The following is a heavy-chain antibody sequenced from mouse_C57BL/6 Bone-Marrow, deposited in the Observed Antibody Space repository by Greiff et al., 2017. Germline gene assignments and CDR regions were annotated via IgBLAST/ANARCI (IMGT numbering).Heavy chain of an antibody. J-gene: IGHJ2*01. D-gene: IGHD2-2*01. Sequence: LVKPGASVKISCKASGYAFSSSWMNWVKQRPGKGLEWIGRIYPGDGDTNYNGKFKGKATLTADKSSSTAYMQLSSLTSEDSAVYFCASGLWLPFDYWGQGTTLTVSS. CDR3: ASGLWLPFDY. CDR2: IYPGDGDT. CDR1: GYAFSSSW. V-gene: IGHV1-82*01.